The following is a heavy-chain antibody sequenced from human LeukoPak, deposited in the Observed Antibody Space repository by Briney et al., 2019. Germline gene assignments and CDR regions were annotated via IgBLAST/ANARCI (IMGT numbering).Heavy chain of an antibody. CDR2: ISRSGDNT. CDR1: GFTFSGYA. D-gene: IGHD6-13*01. CDR3: AKSRGSSSWYAGDY. V-gene: IGHV3-23*01. Sequence: GSLRLSCAASGFTFSGYAMSWVRQAPGKGLQWVSTISRSGDNTYHADSVKGRFTISRDNSKDTLYLQMNSLRAEDTAVYYCAKSRGSSSWYAGDYWGQGTLVTVSS. J-gene: IGHJ4*02.